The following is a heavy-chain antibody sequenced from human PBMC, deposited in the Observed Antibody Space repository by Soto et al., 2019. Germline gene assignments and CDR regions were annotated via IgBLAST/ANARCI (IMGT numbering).Heavy chain of an antibody. CDR3: ARHLVGRWSDY. CDR1: GGAIISSTYS. V-gene: IGHV4-39*01. J-gene: IGHJ4*02. Sequence: QLPGPGLVKPSETLSLTCNVSGGAIISSTYSWGWIRQSPGKGLEWVGAIYWSGNTNYNPSLKSRVTISVDTSKKQFSLTLKSLTAADTAVYYCARHLVGRWSDYWGRGTLVSVSS. D-gene: IGHD2-15*01. CDR2: IYWSGNT.